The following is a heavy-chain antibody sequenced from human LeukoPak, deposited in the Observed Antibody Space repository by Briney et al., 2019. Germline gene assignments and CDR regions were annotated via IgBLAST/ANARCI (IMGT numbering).Heavy chain of an antibody. Sequence: PSETLSLTCVVSGDSISSGGYSWSWIRQPPGKGLEWIGYIYDSGIAFYNPSLKSRVTMSVDTSKNQFSLKLSSVTAADTAVYYCARDSGNRDGYNLGGHYYYYYMDVWGKGTTVTVSS. J-gene: IGHJ6*03. V-gene: IGHV4-30-4*07. CDR2: IYDSGIA. CDR3: ARDSGNRDGYNLGGHYYYYYMDV. D-gene: IGHD5-24*01. CDR1: GDSISSGGYS.